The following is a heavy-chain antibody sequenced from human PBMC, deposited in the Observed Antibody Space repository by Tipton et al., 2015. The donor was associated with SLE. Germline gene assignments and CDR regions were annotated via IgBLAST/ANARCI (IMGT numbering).Heavy chain of an antibody. J-gene: IGHJ4*02. V-gene: IGHV3-53*05. CDR1: GFTVSSNY. CDR2: IYSGGST. CDR3: ARDSVVVTAIQGFDY. D-gene: IGHD2-21*02. Sequence: GSLRLSCAASGFTVSSNYMSWVRQAPGKGLEWVSVIYSGGSTYYADSVKGRFTISRDNSKNTLYLQMNSLRAEDTAVYYCARDSVVVTAIQGFDYWGQGTLVTVSS.